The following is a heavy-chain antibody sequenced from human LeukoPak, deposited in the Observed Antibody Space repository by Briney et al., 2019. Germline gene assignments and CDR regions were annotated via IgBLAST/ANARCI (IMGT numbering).Heavy chain of an antibody. Sequence: GGSLRLSCAASGFTFSDYSMKWVRQAPGKGLEWVSPIIIGNSYKYYGDSVKGRLTISRDNAKNSLFLQMNSLRAKDTAVYYCARGPTLIGVAGTWPLDYWGQGTLVIVSS. CDR1: GFTFSDYS. D-gene: IGHD6-19*01. V-gene: IGHV3-21*01. CDR2: IIIGNSYK. CDR3: ARGPTLIGVAGTWPLDY. J-gene: IGHJ4*02.